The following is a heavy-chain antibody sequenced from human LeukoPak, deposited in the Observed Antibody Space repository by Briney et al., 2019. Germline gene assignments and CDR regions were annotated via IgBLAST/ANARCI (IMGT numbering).Heavy chain of an antibody. CDR2: IYTSGST. CDR1: GGSISSGSYY. J-gene: IGHJ4*02. D-gene: IGHD2-21*01. CDR3: ARAISHFDY. Sequence: SETLSLTCTVSGGSISSGSYYWSWIRQPAGKGLEWIGRIYTSGSTNYNPSLKSRVTISVDTSKNQFSLKLSSVTAADTAVYYCARAISHFDYWGQGTLVTVSS. V-gene: IGHV4-61*02.